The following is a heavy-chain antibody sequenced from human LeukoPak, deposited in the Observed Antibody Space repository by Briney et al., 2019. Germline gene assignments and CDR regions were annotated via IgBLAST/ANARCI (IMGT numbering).Heavy chain of an antibody. V-gene: IGHV3-7*01. CDR2: INQDGSDK. Sequence: PGGSLRLSCAASGFTVSSDWMSWVRQAPGKGLEWVANINQDGSDKYYVDSVKDRFTISRDNAKNSLYLQMNSLRAEDTAVYYCARDLNYYGSGANWFDPWGQGSLVTVSS. D-gene: IGHD3-10*01. CDR3: ARDLNYYGSGANWFDP. CDR1: GFTVSSDW. J-gene: IGHJ5*02.